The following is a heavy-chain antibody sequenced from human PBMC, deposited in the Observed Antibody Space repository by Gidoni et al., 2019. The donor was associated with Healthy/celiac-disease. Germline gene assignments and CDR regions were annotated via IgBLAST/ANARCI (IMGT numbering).Heavy chain of an antibody. CDR1: GFTFSSYS. V-gene: IGHV3-21*01. Sequence: EVQLVESGGGLVKPGGSLRLSCAASGFTFSSYSMNWVRQAPGKGLEWVSSISSSSSYIYYADSVKGRFTISRDNAKNSLYLQMNSLRAEDTAVYYCASSDCSSTSCETFFDYWGQGTLVTVSS. D-gene: IGHD2-2*01. CDR3: ASSDCSSTSCETFFDY. J-gene: IGHJ4*02. CDR2: ISSSSSYI.